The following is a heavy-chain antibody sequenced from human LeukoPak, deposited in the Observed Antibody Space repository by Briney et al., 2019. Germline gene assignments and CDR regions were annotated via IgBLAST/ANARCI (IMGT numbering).Heavy chain of an antibody. CDR1: GYTFTSYY. V-gene: IGHV1-46*01. CDR3: ARDYLKVVVAGTAPSAGHMDY. Sequence: GASVKVSCKASGYTFTSYYMHWVRQAPGQGLEWMGIINLSGGSTSYAQKFQGRVTMTRDTSSSTIYMELSSLRSEDMAVYYCARDYLKVVVAGTAPSAGHMDYWGQGTLVTVSS. J-gene: IGHJ4*02. CDR2: INLSGGST. D-gene: IGHD2-15*01.